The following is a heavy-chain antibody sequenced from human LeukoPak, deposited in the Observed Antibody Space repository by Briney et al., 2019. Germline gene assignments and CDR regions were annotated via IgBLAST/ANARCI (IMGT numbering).Heavy chain of an antibody. CDR2: IDPGDSDT. CDR1: GYSFTAYW. V-gene: IGHV5-51*01. D-gene: IGHD2-15*01. Sequence: GASLRISCKASGYSFTAYWIGWVRQMPGKGLEWMGIIDPGDSDTRDRPSFQGQVTISADKSITTAYLQWSSLKASDTAVYYCARHVGCSGGSCYPDYWGQGTLVTVSS. CDR3: ARHVGCSGGSCYPDY. J-gene: IGHJ4*02.